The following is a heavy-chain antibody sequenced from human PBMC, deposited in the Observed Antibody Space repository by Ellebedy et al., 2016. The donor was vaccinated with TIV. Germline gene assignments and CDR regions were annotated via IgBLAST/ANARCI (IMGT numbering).Heavy chain of an antibody. CDR3: ARRGQMEILRHAFEI. CDR2: FYYTGST. D-gene: IGHD5-24*01. V-gene: IGHV4-59*01. Sequence: SETLSLXXTVSGGSISSYFWSWIRQPPEKGLEWIGHFYYTGSTNYNPSLKSRVTISGDTSKNQFSLNLNSVTAADTAVYYCARRGQMEILRHAFEIWGQGTMVIVS. J-gene: IGHJ3*02. CDR1: GGSISSYF.